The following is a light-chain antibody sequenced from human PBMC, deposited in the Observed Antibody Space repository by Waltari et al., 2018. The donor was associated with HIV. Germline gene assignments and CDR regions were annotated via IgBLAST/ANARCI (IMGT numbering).Light chain of an antibody. V-gene: IGLV2-14*03. CDR1: STDSRFYQY. J-gene: IGLJ2*01. CDR2: AIT. Sequence: QSALTQPASVSGFLGQSINISCTGISTDSRFYQYVSWYQQYPGKIPRLIIFAITNRPSGFSDHFSGSRSGNSASLTFSGLQSGDEAHYYCASNRLDYTLIFGGGTKLTVL. CDR3: ASNRLDYTLI.